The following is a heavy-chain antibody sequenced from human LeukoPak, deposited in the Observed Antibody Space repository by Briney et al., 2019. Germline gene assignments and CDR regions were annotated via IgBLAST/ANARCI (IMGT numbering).Heavy chain of an antibody. CDR3: ARQEIPSSYYGLDY. CDR1: GASISRYF. V-gene: IGHV4-4*07. CDR2: VSSSGTT. J-gene: IGHJ4*02. Sequence: SETLSLTCSVSGASISRYFWHWIRHPAGKGLEWIGRVSSSGTTNYNPSLVSRVSMSVDTSKSQFSLNISPLTAADTAVYYCARQEIPSSYYGLDYWGQGTLVTVSS. D-gene: IGHD4-11*01.